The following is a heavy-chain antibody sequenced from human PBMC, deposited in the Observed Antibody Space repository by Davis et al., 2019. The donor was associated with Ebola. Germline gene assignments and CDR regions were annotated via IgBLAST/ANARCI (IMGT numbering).Heavy chain of an antibody. J-gene: IGHJ6*04. CDR1: GFTFNTYW. CDR3: ARSGIAVAGPLYYYYGMDV. Sequence: GESLKISCAASGFTFNTYWMHWVRQAPGKGLVWVSRIGSDGGTTTYADSVKGRFTISRDNAKNSLYLQMNSLRDEDTAVYYCARSGIAVAGPLYYYYGMDVWGKGTTVTVSS. V-gene: IGHV3-74*01. CDR2: IGSDGGTT. D-gene: IGHD6-19*01.